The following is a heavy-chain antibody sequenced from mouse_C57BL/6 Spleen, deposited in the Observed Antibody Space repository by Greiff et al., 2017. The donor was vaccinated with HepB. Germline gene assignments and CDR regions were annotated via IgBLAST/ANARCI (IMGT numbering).Heavy chain of an antibody. Sequence: EVKLMESGPGLVKPSQSLSLTCSVTGYSITSGYYWNWIRQFPGNKLEWMGYISYDGSNNYNPSLKNRISITRDTSKNQFFLKLNSVTTEDTATYYCARADYGNYDYWGQGTTLTVSS. J-gene: IGHJ2*01. D-gene: IGHD2-1*01. CDR3: ARADYGNYDY. CDR2: ISYDGSN. CDR1: GYSITSGYY. V-gene: IGHV3-6*01.